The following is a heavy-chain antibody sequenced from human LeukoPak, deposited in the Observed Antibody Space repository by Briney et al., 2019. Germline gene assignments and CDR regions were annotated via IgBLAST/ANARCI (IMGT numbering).Heavy chain of an antibody. J-gene: IGHJ4*02. Sequence: GGSLGLSCAASGFTFSSYAMHWVRQAPGKGLEWVAVISYDGSNKYYADSVKGRFTISRDNSKNTLYLQMNSLRAEDTAVYYCARDDDFWSGTPDYWGQGTLVTVSS. V-gene: IGHV3-30-3*01. CDR2: ISYDGSNK. D-gene: IGHD3-3*01. CDR1: GFTFSSYA. CDR3: ARDDDFWSGTPDY.